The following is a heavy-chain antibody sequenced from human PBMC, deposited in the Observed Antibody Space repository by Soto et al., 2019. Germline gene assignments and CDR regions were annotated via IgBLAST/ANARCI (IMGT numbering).Heavy chain of an antibody. CDR2: ISGSGGST. J-gene: IGHJ4*02. Sequence: EVQLLESGGGLVQPGGSLRLSCAASGFTFSSDAMSWVLQAPGKGLEWVSAISGSGGSTYYADSVKGRFTISRDNSKNTLYLQMNSLRAEDTAVYYCAKGEWFGEGAPLRYFDYWGQGNLVTVAS. V-gene: IGHV3-23*01. D-gene: IGHD3-10*01. CDR3: AKGEWFGEGAPLRYFDY. CDR1: GFTFSSDA.